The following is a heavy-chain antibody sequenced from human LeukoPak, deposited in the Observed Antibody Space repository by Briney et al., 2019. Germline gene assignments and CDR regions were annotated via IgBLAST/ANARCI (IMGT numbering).Heavy chain of an antibody. CDR1: GFTFSSYG. V-gene: IGHV3-74*01. Sequence: SGRSLRLSCAASGFTFSSYGMHWVRQAPGKGLVWVSRINSDGSSTSYADSVKGRFTISRDNAKNTLYLQMNSLRAEDTAVYYCARGLSSRSWFDPWGQGTLVTVSS. J-gene: IGHJ5*02. CDR3: ARGLSSRSWFDP. D-gene: IGHD6-13*01. CDR2: INSDGSST.